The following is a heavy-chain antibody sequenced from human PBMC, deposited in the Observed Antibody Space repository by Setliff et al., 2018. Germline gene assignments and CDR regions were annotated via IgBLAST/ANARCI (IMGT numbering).Heavy chain of an antibody. V-gene: IGHV4-61*02. J-gene: IGHJ5*02. CDR2: IYIRGGT. CDR1: GGSITDENSW. Sequence: SETLSLTCTVSGGSITDENSWWAWIRQPAGKRPEWLGLIYIRGGTDYNPSLKSRVTISLDTSRNQFSLNLTSVTAADTAVYYCAVDHVTNIAESGHGYTRIDPWGQGIPVTSPQ. D-gene: IGHD6-19*01. CDR3: AVDHVTNIAESGHGYTRIDP.